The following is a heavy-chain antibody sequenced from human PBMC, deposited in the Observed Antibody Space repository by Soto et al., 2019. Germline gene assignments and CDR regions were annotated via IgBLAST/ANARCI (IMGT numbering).Heavy chain of an antibody. CDR1: GGTFSSYA. Sequence: QVQLVQSGAEVKKPGSSVKVSCKASGGTFSSYAISWVRQAPGQGLEWMGGIIPIFGTANYAQKFQGRVTITADESTSTAYMELSSPRSEDTAVYYCASPPPHHYYYGMDVWGQGTTVTVSS. CDR2: IIPIFGTA. V-gene: IGHV1-69*12. CDR3: ASPPPHHYYYGMDV. J-gene: IGHJ6*02.